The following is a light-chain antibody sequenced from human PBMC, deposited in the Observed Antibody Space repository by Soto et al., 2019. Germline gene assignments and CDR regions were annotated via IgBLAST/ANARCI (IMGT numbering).Light chain of an antibody. V-gene: IGKV1-9*01. CDR2: AAS. CDR1: QGIGSA. Sequence: DIQLTQSPSFLSAAVGDRVTITCRASQGIGSALAWYQQRPGSAPNLLIYAASTLQSGVPSSCSGSGSGTEFTLTISSLQPEDFATYYCQQLNSYPVTFGGGAKVEIK. J-gene: IGKJ4*01. CDR3: QQLNSYPVT.